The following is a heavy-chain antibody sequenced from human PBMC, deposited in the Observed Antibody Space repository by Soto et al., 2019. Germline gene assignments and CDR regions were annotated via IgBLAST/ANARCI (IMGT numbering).Heavy chain of an antibody. CDR3: ARWGIAAGDY. Sequence: QVQLVESGGGVVQPGRSLRLSCAASGFTFSSYGMHWVRQAPGKGLEWVAVIWYDGSNKYYADSVKGRFTISRDNSKNTLYLQMTSLRAGDTAVYYCARWGIAAGDYWGQGTLVTVSS. J-gene: IGHJ4*02. D-gene: IGHD6-13*01. CDR1: GFTFSSYG. V-gene: IGHV3-33*01. CDR2: IWYDGSNK.